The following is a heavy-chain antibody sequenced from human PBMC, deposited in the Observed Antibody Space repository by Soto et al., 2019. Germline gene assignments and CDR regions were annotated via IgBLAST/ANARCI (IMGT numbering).Heavy chain of an antibody. V-gene: IGHV2-5*01. D-gene: IGHD6-13*01. CDR2: IYWNDDK. J-gene: IGHJ4*02. Sequence: SGPTLVNPTQTLTLTCTFSGFSLSTSGVGVGWIRQPPGKTLEWLALIYWNDDKRYSPSLKSRLTITKDTSKNQVVLTVTNMDPVDTATYYCARPPRGIAAFYFDYWGQGTLVTVSS. CDR1: GFSLSTSGVG. CDR3: ARPPRGIAAFYFDY.